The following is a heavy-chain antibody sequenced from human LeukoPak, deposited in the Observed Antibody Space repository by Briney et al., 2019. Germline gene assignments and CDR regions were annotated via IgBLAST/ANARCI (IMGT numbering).Heavy chain of an antibody. CDR2: ISSSSSYI. CDR3: AREYYDYVWGSYRRHFDY. D-gene: IGHD3-16*02. CDR1: GFTFSSYS. V-gene: IGHV3-21*01. J-gene: IGHJ4*02. Sequence: PGGSLRLSCAASGFTFSSYSMNWVRQAPGKGLEWVSSISSSSSYIYYADSVKGRFTISRDNAKNSLYLQMNSLRAEDTAVYYCAREYYDYVWGSYRRHFDYWGQGTLVTVSS.